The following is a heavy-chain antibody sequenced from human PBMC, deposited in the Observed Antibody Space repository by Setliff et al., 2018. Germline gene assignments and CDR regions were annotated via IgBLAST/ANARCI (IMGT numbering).Heavy chain of an antibody. CDR3: ARHLLAGDSRFDY. CDR1: GGSISNYY. V-gene: IGHV4-59*08. J-gene: IGHJ4*02. D-gene: IGHD6-19*01. CDR2: INYNGRT. Sequence: SETLSLTCTVSGGSISNYYWSWIRQPPGKGLEWIAFINYNGRTKYNPSLKSRVTISVDTSKNQFSLKLPSVTAADTAVYYCARHLLAGDSRFDYWGQGTLVTVSS.